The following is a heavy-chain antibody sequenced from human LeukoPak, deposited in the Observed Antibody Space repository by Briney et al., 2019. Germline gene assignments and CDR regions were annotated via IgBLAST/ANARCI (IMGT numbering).Heavy chain of an antibody. Sequence: GGSLRLSCAASGFTFSAYSMNWFRQAPGKGLEWVSSISSSGTHIYYADSLKGRFTISRDNARNSLYLQMNSLRAEDTAVYFCATYCDSTGQGHWGQRTLVTVSS. J-gene: IGHJ1*01. D-gene: IGHD3-22*01. CDR2: ISSSGTHI. CDR1: GFTFSAYS. V-gene: IGHV3-21*01. CDR3: ATYCDSTGQGH.